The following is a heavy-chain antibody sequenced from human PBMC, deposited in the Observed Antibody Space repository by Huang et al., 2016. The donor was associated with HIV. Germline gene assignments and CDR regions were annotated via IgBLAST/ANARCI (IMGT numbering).Heavy chain of an antibody. CDR3: ARVLLLTVYTIDYYFDY. J-gene: IGHJ4*02. CDR2: INAGNGNT. V-gene: IGHV1-3*01. Sequence: QVQLVQSGAEVKKPGASVKVSCEASGYTFSNYAIHWVRQAPGQRLEWMGWINAGNGNTKYAQKFQGRVTITRDTSANTAYMELNSLRSEDTAVYYCARVLLLTVYTIDYYFDYWGQGTLVTVSS. CDR1: GYTFSNYA. D-gene: IGHD2-8*01.